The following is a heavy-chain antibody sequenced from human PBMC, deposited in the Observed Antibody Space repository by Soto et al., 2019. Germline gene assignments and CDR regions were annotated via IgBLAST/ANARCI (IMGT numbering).Heavy chain of an antibody. J-gene: IGHJ5*02. Sequence: SETLSLTCAVYGGSFSGYYWSWIRQPPGKGLEWIGEINHSGSTNYNPSLKSRVTISVDTSKNQFSLKLSSVTAADTAVYYCARSSRFLEWLLSPKWFEPWGQGTLVTVSS. D-gene: IGHD3-3*01. CDR3: ARSSRFLEWLLSPKWFEP. CDR1: GGSFSGYY. CDR2: INHSGST. V-gene: IGHV4-34*01.